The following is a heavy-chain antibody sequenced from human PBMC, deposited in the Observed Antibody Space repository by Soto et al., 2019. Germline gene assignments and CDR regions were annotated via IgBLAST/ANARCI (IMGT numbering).Heavy chain of an antibody. CDR3: ATENSSGWLDFDY. CDR1: GFTFSSYG. CDR2: IWYDGSNK. J-gene: IGHJ4*02. V-gene: IGHV3-33*01. Sequence: GGSLRLSCAASGFTFSSYGMHWVRQAPGKGLEWVAVIWYDGSNKYYADSVKGRFTISRDNSKNTLYLQMNSLRAEDTAVYYCATENSSGWLDFDYWGQGTLVTVSS. D-gene: IGHD6-19*01.